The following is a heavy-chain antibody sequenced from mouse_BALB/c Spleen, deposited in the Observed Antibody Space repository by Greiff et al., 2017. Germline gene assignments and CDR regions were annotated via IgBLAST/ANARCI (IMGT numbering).Heavy chain of an antibody. CDR2: IHYSGST. V-gene: IGHV3-1*02. Sequence: EVQLQESGPDLVKPSQSLSLTCTVTGYSITSGYSWHWIRQFPGNKLEWMGYIHYSGSTNYNPSLKSRISITRDTSKNQFFLQLNSVTTEDTATYYCAQFPHYYGSSCPFAYWGQGTLVTVSA. CDR1: GYSITSGYS. CDR3: AQFPHYYGSSCPFAY. J-gene: IGHJ3*01. D-gene: IGHD1-1*01.